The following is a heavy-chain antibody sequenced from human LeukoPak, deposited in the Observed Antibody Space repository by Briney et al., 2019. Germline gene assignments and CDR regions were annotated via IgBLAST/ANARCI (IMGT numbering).Heavy chain of an antibody. J-gene: IGHJ4*02. D-gene: IGHD7-27*01. CDR2: LSGSGSTT. CDR1: GFFFSDVW. V-gene: IGHV3-23*01. Sequence: GGSLRLSCAASGFFFSDVWMNWVRQAPGKGLEWVSALSGSGSTTYYADSVKGRFTISRDNSKNTLYLQMNSLGAEDTAVYYCAKDLHWGFDYWGQGTLVTVSS. CDR3: AKDLHWGFDY.